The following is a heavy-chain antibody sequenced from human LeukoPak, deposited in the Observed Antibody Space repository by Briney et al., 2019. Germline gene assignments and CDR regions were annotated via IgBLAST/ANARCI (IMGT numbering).Heavy chain of an antibody. Sequence: GASVKVSCKASGYTFTSYGINWVRQAPGQGLEWMGWISVYNGNTNYAQKLQGRVTMTTDTSTNTAYMELRSLRSDDTAVYYCASLDGYNLLVDYWGQGTLVTVSS. CDR2: ISVYNGNT. CDR3: ASLDGYNLLVDY. J-gene: IGHJ4*02. V-gene: IGHV1-18*01. CDR1: GYTFTSYG. D-gene: IGHD5-24*01.